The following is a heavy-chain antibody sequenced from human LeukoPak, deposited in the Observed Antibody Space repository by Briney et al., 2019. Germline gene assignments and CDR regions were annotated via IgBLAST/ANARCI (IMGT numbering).Heavy chain of an antibody. J-gene: IGHJ3*02. CDR3: ARELGAFDI. CDR1: GFTFSSYT. D-gene: IGHD7-27*01. Sequence: GGSLRLSCAASGFTFSSYTMNWVRQAPGKGLEWVSSISSSSSYIYYADSLKGRLTISRDNAKNSLYLQMNSLRAEDTAVYYCARELGAFDIWGQGTMVTVSS. CDR2: ISSSSSYI. V-gene: IGHV3-21*01.